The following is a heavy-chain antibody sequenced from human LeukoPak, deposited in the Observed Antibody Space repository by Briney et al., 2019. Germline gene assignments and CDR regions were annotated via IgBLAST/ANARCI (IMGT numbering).Heavy chain of an antibody. V-gene: IGHV3-21*01. CDR1: GFTFRKYK. CDR2: ISSSSNYI. CDR3: ARDPVVVIPASAPGSSSYYYYKGLDV. Sequence: SGGSLRLSCAASGFTFRKYKMHWVRQPPGKGLEWVASISSSSNYIFYGDSVRGRFTLSRDNANNSLSLHINSLNAEDTGVYYCARDPVVVIPASAPGSSSYYYYKGLDVWGRGTTVTDSS. D-gene: IGHD2-2*01. J-gene: IGHJ6*02.